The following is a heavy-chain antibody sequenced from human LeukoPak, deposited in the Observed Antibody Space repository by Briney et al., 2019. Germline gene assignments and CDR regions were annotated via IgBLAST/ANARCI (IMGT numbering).Heavy chain of an antibody. V-gene: IGHV4-59*12. Sequence: PSETLSLTCTVSGGSISSYYWSWIRQPPGKGLEWIGYIYYSGSTNYNPSLKSRVTISVDTSKNQFSLKLSSVTAADTAVYYCARDVGSGVGRGFDPWGQGTLVTVSS. CDR3: ARDVGSGVGRGFDP. CDR2: IYYSGST. J-gene: IGHJ5*02. D-gene: IGHD3-10*01. CDR1: GGSISSYY.